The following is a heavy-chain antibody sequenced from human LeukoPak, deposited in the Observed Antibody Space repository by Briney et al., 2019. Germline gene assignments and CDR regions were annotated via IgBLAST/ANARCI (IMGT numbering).Heavy chain of an antibody. V-gene: IGHV1-2*02. CDR2: VYPKSGAT. D-gene: IGHD2-8*02. CDR3: TRTGGHDY. J-gene: IGHJ4*02. Sequence: GASVKVSCKASGYTFSDSYMHWVRQAPRQGLEWMGRVYPKSGATLYAQKFQVRLTLTTDTSVSTAYMELSSLGSDDTAVYYCTRTGGHDYWGQGTLVIVSS. CDR1: GYTFSDSY.